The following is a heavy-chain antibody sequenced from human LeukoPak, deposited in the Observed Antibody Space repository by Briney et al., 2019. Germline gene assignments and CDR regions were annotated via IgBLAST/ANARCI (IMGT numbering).Heavy chain of an antibody. V-gene: IGHV4-38-2*02. CDR2: IYHSGST. Sequence: PSETLSLTCTVSGYSISSGYYWGWIRQPPGKGREGFGSIYHSGSTYYNPSLKSRVTISVDTSKNQFSLKLSSVTAADTAVYYCARDVGVIAVAGYFDYWGQGTLVTVSS. D-gene: IGHD6-19*01. CDR3: ARDVGVIAVAGYFDY. CDR1: GYSISSGYY. J-gene: IGHJ4*02.